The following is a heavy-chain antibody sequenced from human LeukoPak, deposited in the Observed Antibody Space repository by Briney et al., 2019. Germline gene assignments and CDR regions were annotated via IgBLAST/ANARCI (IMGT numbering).Heavy chain of an antibody. D-gene: IGHD1-1*01. CDR2: INPITGGT. CDR3: APGGTGTTTTFFDY. J-gene: IGHJ4*02. Sequence: ASVKVSCKASGYTFTDYYMHWVRQAPGQGLEWMGWINPITGGTDSAPKFQGRVTMTRDTSITTAYMDLSRLTSDDTAVYYCAPGGTGTTTTFFDYWGQGTLVTVSS. CDR1: GYTFTDYY. V-gene: IGHV1-2*02.